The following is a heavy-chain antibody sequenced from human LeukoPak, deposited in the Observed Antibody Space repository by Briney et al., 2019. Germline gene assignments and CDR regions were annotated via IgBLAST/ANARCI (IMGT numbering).Heavy chain of an antibody. CDR2: IIPIFGTA. CDR1: GGTFSSYA. V-gene: IGHV1-69*05. D-gene: IGHD3-10*01. J-gene: IGHJ1*01. Sequence: SVKVSCKASGGTFSSYAISWVRQAPGQGLEWMGGIIPIFGTANYAQKFQGRVTITTDESTSTAYMELSSLRSEDTAVYYCAFGERLSEYFQHWGQGTLVTVSS. CDR3: AFGERLSEYFQH.